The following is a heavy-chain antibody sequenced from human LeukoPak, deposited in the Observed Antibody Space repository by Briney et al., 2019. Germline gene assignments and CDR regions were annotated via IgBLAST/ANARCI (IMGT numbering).Heavy chain of an antibody. J-gene: IGHJ3*02. CDR2: ISSSGSTI. CDR1: GFTFSDYY. Sequence: GGSLRLSCADSGFTFSDYYMSWIRQAPGKGLGWGSYISSSGSTIYYADSVRGRFTISRDNAKNSLYLQMNSLRAEDTAVYYCARWPAARLPNAFDIWGQGTMVTVSS. V-gene: IGHV3-11*04. CDR3: ARWPAARLPNAFDI. D-gene: IGHD6-6*01.